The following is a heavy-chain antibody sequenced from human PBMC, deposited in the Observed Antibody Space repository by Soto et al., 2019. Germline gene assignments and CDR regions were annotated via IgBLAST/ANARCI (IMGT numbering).Heavy chain of an antibody. Sequence: QVQLVQSGAEVKKPGSSVKVSCKASGGTFSSYAISWVRQAPGQGLEWMGGIIPIFGTANYAQKFQGRVTVTADESTSTAYMEPSSLRSEETAVYDCERADPYCGGDCPQYYYYCGMDVWGQGTTVTVSS. J-gene: IGHJ6*02. CDR1: GGTFSSYA. CDR3: ERADPYCGGDCPQYYYYCGMDV. CDR2: IIPIFGTA. V-gene: IGHV1-69*12. D-gene: IGHD2-21*02.